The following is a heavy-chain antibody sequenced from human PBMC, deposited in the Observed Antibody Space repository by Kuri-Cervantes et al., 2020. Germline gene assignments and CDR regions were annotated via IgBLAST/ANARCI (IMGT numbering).Heavy chain of an antibody. V-gene: IGHV4-34*01. CDR1: GGSFSGYY. CDR3: ARGRANDP. J-gene: IGHJ5*02. Sequence: GSLRLSCAVYGGSFSGYYWSWIRQPPGKGLEWIGEINHSGSTNYNPSLKSRVTISVDTSKNQFSLRLSSVTAADTAVYYCARGRANDPWGQGTLVTVSS. CDR2: INHSGST. D-gene: IGHD3-10*01.